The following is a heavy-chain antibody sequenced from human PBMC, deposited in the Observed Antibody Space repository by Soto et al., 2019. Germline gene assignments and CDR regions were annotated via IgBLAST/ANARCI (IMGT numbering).Heavy chain of an antibody. CDR3: ARGIIFEE. CDR1: GGSISRGTYS. CDR2: ISSAGLT. V-gene: IGHV4-39*01. Sequence: QLQLQESGPGLVKPSETLSLICTVSGGSISRGTYSWAWIRQPPGKGLEWIATISSAGLTFYNPSLQSRVTISADTSKNQFSLKLTSVTVADTAVYYCARGIIFEEWGQGTLVTVSS. J-gene: IGHJ4*02. D-gene: IGHD3-3*01.